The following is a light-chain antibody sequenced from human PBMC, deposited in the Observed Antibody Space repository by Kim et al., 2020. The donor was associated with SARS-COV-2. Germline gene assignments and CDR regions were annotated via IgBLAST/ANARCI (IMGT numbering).Light chain of an antibody. V-gene: IGKV2-28*01. CDR3: MQALQTPRT. J-gene: IGKJ1*01. CDR2: LGS. CDR1: QSRLHCNGYNY. Sequence: PASLSCRSSQSRLHCNGYNYLDWYPPKPGQSPQLLIYLGSTRASGVPDRFSGSGSGTDFTLKISRVEAGDVGVYYCMQALQTPRTVGQGAKVDIK.